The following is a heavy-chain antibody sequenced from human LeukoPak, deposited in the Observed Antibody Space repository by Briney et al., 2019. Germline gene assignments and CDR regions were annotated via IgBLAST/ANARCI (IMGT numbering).Heavy chain of an antibody. D-gene: IGHD3-10*01. J-gene: IGHJ4*02. Sequence: GGSLRLSCAASGXTFSNYWVSWVRQAPGKGLEWGDNIKQDGSENNYVDYLKGRFTIPRDNDKNSLYLQMNSLRDEDTAVYYCARGGSATYWFDNWGQGTLVTVSS. CDR1: GXTFSNYW. V-gene: IGHV3-7*04. CDR2: IKQDGSEN. CDR3: ARGGSATYWFDN.